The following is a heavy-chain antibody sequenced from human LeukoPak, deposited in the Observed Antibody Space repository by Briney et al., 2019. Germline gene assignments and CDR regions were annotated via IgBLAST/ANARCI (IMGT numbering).Heavy chain of an antibody. D-gene: IGHD5-24*01. V-gene: IGHV4-4*02. J-gene: IGHJ4*02. CDR2: IYHSGST. Sequence: SETLSLTCAVSGGSISSSNWWSWVRQPPGKGLEWIGEIYHSGSTNYNPSLKSRVTISVDTSKNQFSLKLSSVTAADTAVYYCARGTGDGYNLFDYWGQGTLVTVSS. CDR1: GGSISSSNW. CDR3: ARGTGDGYNLFDY.